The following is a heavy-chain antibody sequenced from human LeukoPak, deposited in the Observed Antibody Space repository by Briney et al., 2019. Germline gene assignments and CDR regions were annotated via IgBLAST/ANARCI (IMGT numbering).Heavy chain of an antibody. CDR2: IDSGGRT. V-gene: IGHV3-66*01. J-gene: IGHJ3*02. Sequence: RGALRVSRAPPVFTLSSNYMSSVRPAPRKGLEWGLIIDSGGRTYYAESVNGRFTIYRDNSKNTMYLEMNRLRAEGTAVYYCARGLWGVGFDIWGEGTMVTVSS. D-gene: IGHD1-26*01. CDR3: ARGLWGVGFDI. CDR1: VFTLSSNY.